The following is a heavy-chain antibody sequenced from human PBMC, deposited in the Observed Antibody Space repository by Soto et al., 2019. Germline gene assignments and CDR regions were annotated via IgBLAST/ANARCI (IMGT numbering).Heavy chain of an antibody. CDR3: AGYCSGGSCYNAFDI. CDR2: IIPIFGTA. V-gene: IGHV1-69*13. D-gene: IGHD2-15*01. Sequence: SVKVSCNASGGTFSSYASSWVRQAPGQGLEWMGGIIPIFGTANYAQKFQGRVTITADESTSTAYMELSSLRSEDTAVYYCAGYCSGGSCYNAFDIWGEGTMVTVSS. CDR1: GGTFSSYA. J-gene: IGHJ3*02.